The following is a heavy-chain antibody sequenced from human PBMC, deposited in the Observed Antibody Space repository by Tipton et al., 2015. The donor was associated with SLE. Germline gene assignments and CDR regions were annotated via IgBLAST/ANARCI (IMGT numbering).Heavy chain of an antibody. D-gene: IGHD3/OR15-3a*01. CDR3: ARESGGTGYFPPFDQ. J-gene: IGHJ5*02. V-gene: IGHV3-7*01. CDR1: GFTFSTFW. CDR2: IKGDGSEI. Sequence: SLRLSCVGSGFTFSTFWMSWVRQAPGKGLEWVANIKGDGSEIHYVDSVKGRFTISRDNAKNSLYLQMNNLRVEDTAVYFCARESGGTGYFPPFDQWGQGTQVTVSS.